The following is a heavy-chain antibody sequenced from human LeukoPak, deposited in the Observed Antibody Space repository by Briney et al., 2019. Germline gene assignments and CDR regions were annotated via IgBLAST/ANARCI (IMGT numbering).Heavy chain of an antibody. CDR3: ARDYYYDSSGYSDNFDY. V-gene: IGHV3-30-3*01. CDR1: GFTFSSYA. D-gene: IGHD3-22*01. Sequence: PGGSLRLSCAASGFTFSSYAMHWVRQAPGKGLEWVAVISYDGSNKYYADSVKGRFTISRDNSENTLYLQMNSLRAEDTAVYYCARDYYYDSSGYSDNFDYWGQGTLVTVSS. CDR2: ISYDGSNK. J-gene: IGHJ4*02.